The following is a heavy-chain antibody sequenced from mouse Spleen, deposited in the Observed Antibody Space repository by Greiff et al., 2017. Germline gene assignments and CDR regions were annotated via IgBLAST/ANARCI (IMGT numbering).Heavy chain of an antibody. Sequence: QVQLQQSGPGLVAPSQSLSITCTVSGFSLTSYGVDWVRQSPGKGLEWLGVIWGGGSTNYNSALKSRLSISTDNSKSQVFLKMNSLQTDDTAMYYCASDGYYYGSSPYAMDYWGQGTSVTVSS. V-gene: IGHV2-6*01. CDR1: GFSLTSYG. J-gene: IGHJ4*01. CDR3: ASDGYYYGSSPYAMDY. D-gene: IGHD1-1*01. CDR2: IWGGGST.